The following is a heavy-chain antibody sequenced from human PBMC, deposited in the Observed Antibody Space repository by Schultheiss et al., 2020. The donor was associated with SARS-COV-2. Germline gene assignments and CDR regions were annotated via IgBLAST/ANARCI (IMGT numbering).Heavy chain of an antibody. V-gene: IGHV3-15*01. CDR2: IKSKTDGGTT. Sequence: GESLKISCAASGFTVSSNYMSWVRQAPGKGLEWVGRIKSKTDGGTTDYAAPVKGRFTISRDDSKNTLYLQMNSLKTEDTAVYYCTTTDSSSWTKPDAFDIWGQGTMVTVSS. D-gene: IGHD6-13*01. J-gene: IGHJ3*02. CDR1: GFTVSSNY. CDR3: TTTDSSSWTKPDAFDI.